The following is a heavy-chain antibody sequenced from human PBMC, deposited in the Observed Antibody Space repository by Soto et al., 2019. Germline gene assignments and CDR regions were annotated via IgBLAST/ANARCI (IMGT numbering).Heavy chain of an antibody. CDR1: GFSVTGDQ. D-gene: IGHD6-19*01. Sequence: PGGSLRLSCVPSGFSVTGDQMNWVRQAPGKGLEWVSTMYTGGRTFYADSVRGRFTISRDETKNILYLQMDDLRVEDSATYYCPRGGGGWDYWGQGSLVTVSS. CDR3: PRGGGGWDY. J-gene: IGHJ4*02. V-gene: IGHV3-53*01. CDR2: MYTGGRT.